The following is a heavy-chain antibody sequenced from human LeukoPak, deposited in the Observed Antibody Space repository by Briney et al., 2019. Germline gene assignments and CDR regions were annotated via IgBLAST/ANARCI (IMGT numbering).Heavy chain of an antibody. CDR1: GFTFSDYY. D-gene: IGHD3-3*01. CDR3: ARSDFWSGTFDY. CDR2: ISYDGSNK. V-gene: IGHV3-30-3*01. J-gene: IGHJ4*02. Sequence: GGSLRLSCAASGFTFSDYYMSWIRQAPGKGLEWVAVISYDGSNKYYADSVKGRFTISRDNSKNTLYLQMNSLRAEDTAVYYCARSDFWSGTFDYWGQGTLVTVSS.